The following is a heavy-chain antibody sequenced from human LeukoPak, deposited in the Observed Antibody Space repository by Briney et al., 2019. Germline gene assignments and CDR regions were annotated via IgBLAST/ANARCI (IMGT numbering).Heavy chain of an antibody. CDR3: AKSSYYDASGYYREYYFDY. Sequence: GGSLRLSCAASGSTFSSYGMSWVRQAPGKGLEWVSSISGSGGSTYYADSVKGRFTISRDNSKNTLYLQMNSLRDEDTAVYYCAKSSYYDASGYYREYYFDYWGQGTLVTVSS. J-gene: IGHJ4*02. CDR1: GSTFSSYG. V-gene: IGHV3-23*01. CDR2: ISGSGGST. D-gene: IGHD3-22*01.